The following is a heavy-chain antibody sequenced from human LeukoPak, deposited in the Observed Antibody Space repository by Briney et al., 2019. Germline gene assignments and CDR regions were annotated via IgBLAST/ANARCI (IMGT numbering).Heavy chain of an antibody. D-gene: IGHD1-26*01. CDR3: VRALAGGRSRYFDH. J-gene: IGHJ4*02. CDR1: GGSINSSYYY. CDR2: IYYSGTT. V-gene: IGHV4-39*01. Sequence: SETLSLTCTVSGGSINSSYYYWGWIRQPPGKGLEWIGSIYYSGTTYYNPSLKSRVTISVDTSKNQFSLRLTSVTAADTAIYYCVRALAGGRSRYFDHWGQGTLVTVSS.